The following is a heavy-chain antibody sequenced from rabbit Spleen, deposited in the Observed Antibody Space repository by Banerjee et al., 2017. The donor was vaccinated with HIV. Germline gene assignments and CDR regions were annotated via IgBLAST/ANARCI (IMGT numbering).Heavy chain of an antibody. CDR2: IWTGDTGNT. CDR1: GFSFSNKVV. Sequence: QEQLVESGGGLVQPGGSLKLSCTASGFSFSNKVVMCWVRQAPGKGLEWIACIWTGDTGNTYYANWARGRFTISKTSSTTVTLQMTSLTAADTATYFCARDTGSSFSSYGMDLWGQGTLVTVS. J-gene: IGHJ6*01. D-gene: IGHD8-1*01. V-gene: IGHV1S45*01. CDR3: ARDTGSSFSSYGMDL.